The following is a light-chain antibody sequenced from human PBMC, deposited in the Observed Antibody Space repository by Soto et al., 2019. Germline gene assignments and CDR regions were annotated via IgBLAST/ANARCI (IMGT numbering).Light chain of an antibody. CDR2: GAS. CDR3: QQYNNCPPKYT. J-gene: IGKJ2*01. V-gene: IGKV3-15*01. CDR1: QSVSSN. Sequence: EIVMPQSPATLSVSPGERATLSCRASQSVSSNLAWYQQKPVQSPMLLIYGASTRANGIPARFSGSGSGTEFTLTISSLQSEDFAVHYCQQYNNCPPKYTFGQGTKLEIK.